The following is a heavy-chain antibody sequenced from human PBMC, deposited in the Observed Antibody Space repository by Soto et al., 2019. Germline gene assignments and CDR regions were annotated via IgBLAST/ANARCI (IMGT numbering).Heavy chain of an antibody. CDR2: IIPIFGTA. CDR3: ATVRVAWFGELLYGWFDP. J-gene: IGHJ5*02. D-gene: IGHD3-10*01. V-gene: IGHV1-69*01. Sequence: QVQLVQSGAEVKKPGSSVKVSCKASGGTFSSYAISWVRQAPGQGLEWMGGIIPIFGTANYAQKFQGRVTITADESTSTAYMDLSSLSSEDTAVYYCATVRVAWFGELLYGWFDPWGQGTLVTVSS. CDR1: GGTFSSYA.